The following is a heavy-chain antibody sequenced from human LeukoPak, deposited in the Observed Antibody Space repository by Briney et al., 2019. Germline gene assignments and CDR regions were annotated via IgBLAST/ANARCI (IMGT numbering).Heavy chain of an antibody. CDR3: ARGHVAEYFQH. Sequence: PGGSLRLSCAASGFTVSSNYMSWVRQAPGKGLEWVSVIYSGGSTYYADSVKGRFTISRDNSKNTLYLQMNSLRAEDTAVYYCARGHVAEYFQHWGQGTLVTVSS. V-gene: IGHV3-66*01. CDR2: IYSGGST. J-gene: IGHJ1*01. CDR1: GFTVSSNY.